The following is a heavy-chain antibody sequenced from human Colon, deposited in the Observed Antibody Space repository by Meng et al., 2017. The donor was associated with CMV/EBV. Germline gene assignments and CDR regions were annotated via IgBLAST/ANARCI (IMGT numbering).Heavy chain of an antibody. CDR1: EFSFNDYE. Sequence: GESLKISCAGSEFSFNDYEMNWVRQAPGRGLEWISYISGTGSLINYADSVRGRFTISRDNAKKSLYLQMSSLRAEDTAVYYCARRNSSSWYRNYYHAMDVWGQGSAGHRLL. D-gene: IGHD6-13*01. J-gene: IGHJ6*02. V-gene: IGHV3-48*03. CDR3: ARRNSSSWYRNYYHAMDV. CDR2: ISGTGSLI.